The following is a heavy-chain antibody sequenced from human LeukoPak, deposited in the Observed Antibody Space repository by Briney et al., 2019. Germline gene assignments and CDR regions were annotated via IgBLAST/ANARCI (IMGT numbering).Heavy chain of an antibody. CDR3: AREYSSSWYVYYYYGMDV. CDR1: GFTFSSYE. CDR2: ISSSGSTI. Sequence: GGSLRLSCAASGFTFSSYEMNWVRQAPGKGLEWVSYISSSGSTIYYADSVKGRFTISRDNAKNSLYLQMNSLRAEDTAVYYCAREYSSSWYVYYYYGMDVWGQGTTVTVSS. D-gene: IGHD6-13*01. J-gene: IGHJ6*02. V-gene: IGHV3-48*03.